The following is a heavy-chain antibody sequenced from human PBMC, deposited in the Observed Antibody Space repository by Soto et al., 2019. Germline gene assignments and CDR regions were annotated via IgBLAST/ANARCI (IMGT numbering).Heavy chain of an antibody. Sequence: ASVKVSCKASGGTFSSYAISWVRQAPGQGLEWMGGIIPIFGTANYEQKFQGRVTITADKSTSTAYMELSSLRSEDTAVDDCARELCTARGQPRGTTIYYYGMDVWGQGTTVTVSS. V-gene: IGHV1-69*06. J-gene: IGHJ6*02. CDR3: ARELCTARGQPRGTTIYYYGMDV. D-gene: IGHD1-7*01. CDR2: IIPIFGTA. CDR1: GGTFSSYA.